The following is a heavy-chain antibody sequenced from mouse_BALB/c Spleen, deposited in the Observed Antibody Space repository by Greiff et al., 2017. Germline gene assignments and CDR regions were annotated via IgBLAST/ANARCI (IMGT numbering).Heavy chain of an antibody. CDR2: IYPGSGNT. J-gene: IGHJ4*01. V-gene: IGHV1-77*01. Sequence: QVHVKQSGAELARPGASVKLSCKASGYTFTDYYINWVKQRTGQGLEWIGEIYPGSGNTYYNEKFKGKATLTADKSSSTAYIQLSSLTSEDSAVYFCARLGAMDYWGQGTSVTVSS. CDR3: ARLGAMDY. CDR1: GYTFTDYY.